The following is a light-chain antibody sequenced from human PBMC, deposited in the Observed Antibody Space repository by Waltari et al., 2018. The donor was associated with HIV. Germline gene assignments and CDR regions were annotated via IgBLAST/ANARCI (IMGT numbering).Light chain of an antibody. CDR2: DVS. CDR1: LNDGGGYQS. CDR3: SSYTSSSTVV. Sequence: CALPKAAPVAGSAGQSVSFSCTATLNDGGGYQSVSCYQQYPGNAPKPMIYDVSNRPSGVSKRFSASKSGNTASLTISGLQAEYEADYYCSSYTSSSTVVFGGGTKLTVL. J-gene: IGLJ2*01. V-gene: IGLV2-14*01.